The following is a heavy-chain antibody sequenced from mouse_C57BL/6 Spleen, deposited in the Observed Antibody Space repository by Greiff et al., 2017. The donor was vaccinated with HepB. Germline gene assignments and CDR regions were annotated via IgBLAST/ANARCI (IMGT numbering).Heavy chain of an antibody. Sequence: QVQLQQPGAELVKPGASVKLSCKASGYTFTSYWMQWVKQRPGQGLEWIGEIDPSDSYTNYNQKFKGKATLTVDPSSSTAYMQLSSLTSEDSAVYYCARRYYYGSSYEFAYWGQGTLVTVSA. V-gene: IGHV1-50*01. CDR3: ARRYYYGSSYEFAY. CDR2: IDPSDSYT. CDR1: GYTFTSYW. D-gene: IGHD1-1*01. J-gene: IGHJ3*01.